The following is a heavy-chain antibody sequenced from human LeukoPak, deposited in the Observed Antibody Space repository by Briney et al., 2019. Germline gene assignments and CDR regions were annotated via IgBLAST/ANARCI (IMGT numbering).Heavy chain of an antibody. CDR3: ARGLCCSSTSCCGRREAYNWFDP. J-gene: IGHJ5*02. V-gene: IGHV4-34*01. CDR2: INHSGST. CDR1: GGSFSGYY. Sequence: SETLSLTCAVYGGSFSGYYWSWIRQPPGKGLEWIGEINHSGSTNYNPSLKSRVTISVDTSKNQFSLKLSSVTAADTAVYYCARGLCCSSTSCCGRREAYNWFDPWGQGTLVTVSS. D-gene: IGHD2-2*01.